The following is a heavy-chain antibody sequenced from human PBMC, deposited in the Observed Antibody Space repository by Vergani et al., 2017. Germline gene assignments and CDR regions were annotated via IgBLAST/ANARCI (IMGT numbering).Heavy chain of an antibody. CDR3: AKDRGYYGSVSYFDD. V-gene: IGHV3-23*01. D-gene: IGHD3-10*01. CDR2: ISGSGGST. J-gene: IGHJ4*02. CDR1: GFTFSSYA. Sequence: EVQLLESGGGLVQPGGSLRLSCAASGFTFSSYAMSWVRQAPGKGLEWVSAISGSGGSTYYAESVKGRFTISRDNSKNTLYLQMNSLRAEDTAVYYCAKDRGYYGSVSYFDDWSQGSLVTVSS.